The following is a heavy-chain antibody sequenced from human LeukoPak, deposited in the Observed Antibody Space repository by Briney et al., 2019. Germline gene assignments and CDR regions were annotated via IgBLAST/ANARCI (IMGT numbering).Heavy chain of an antibody. Sequence: VASVKVSCKASGYTFTGYYMHWVRQAPRQGLEWMGWINPNSGGTNYAQKFQGWVTMTRDTSISTAYMELSRLRSDDTAVYYCAREVVGSGNNAFDIWGQGTMVTVSS. CDR3: AREVVGSGNNAFDI. V-gene: IGHV1-2*04. CDR2: INPNSGGT. CDR1: GYTFTGYY. D-gene: IGHD3-10*01. J-gene: IGHJ3*02.